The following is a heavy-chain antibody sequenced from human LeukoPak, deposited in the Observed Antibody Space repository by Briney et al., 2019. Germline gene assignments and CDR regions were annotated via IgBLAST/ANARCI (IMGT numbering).Heavy chain of an antibody. Sequence: GGSLRLSCAASGFTFSSYAMNWVRQAPGKGLEWISYISGSNSTTYYADSVKGRFTISRDNAKNSLYLQMNSLRAEDTAVYYCARGFWSGSGYWGQGTLVTVSS. J-gene: IGHJ4*02. CDR3: ARGFWSGSGY. V-gene: IGHV3-48*01. CDR2: ISGSNSTT. D-gene: IGHD3-3*01. CDR1: GFTFSSYA.